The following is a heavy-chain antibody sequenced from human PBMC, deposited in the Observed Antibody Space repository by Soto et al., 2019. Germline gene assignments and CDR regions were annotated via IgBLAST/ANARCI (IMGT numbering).Heavy chain of an antibody. J-gene: IGHJ6*03. CDR2: IYYSGST. V-gene: IGHV4-61*08. CDR3: ARRAIRRYSGYDYYYYYYMAV. D-gene: IGHD5-12*01. CDR1: SAGCW. Sequence: SAGCWRSRIRKNTRKGLEWIGYIYYSGSTNYNPSLKSRVTISVDTSKNQFSLKLSSVTAADTAVYYCARRAIRRYSGYDYYYYYYMAVWGKGTTVTVSS.